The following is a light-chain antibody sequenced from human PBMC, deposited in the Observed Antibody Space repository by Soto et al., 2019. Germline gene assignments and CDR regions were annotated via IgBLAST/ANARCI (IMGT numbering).Light chain of an antibody. V-gene: IGKV3-20*01. Sequence: EIVLTQSPATLSLSPGERATLSCRASQTVTTTHLAWYQQKPGQAHRLLIYGASTRATGIQDRFSGGGSGTDFTLTIRRLEPEDFAVYYCRQYGNSLWTFGQGTKVDIK. J-gene: IGKJ1*01. CDR1: QTVTTTH. CDR2: GAS. CDR3: RQYGNSLWT.